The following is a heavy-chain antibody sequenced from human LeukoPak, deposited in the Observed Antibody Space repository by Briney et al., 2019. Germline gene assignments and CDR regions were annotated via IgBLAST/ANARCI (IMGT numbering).Heavy chain of an antibody. J-gene: IGHJ4*02. D-gene: IGHD6-13*01. V-gene: IGHV3-33*01. CDR3: ARDRAVGNYFDY. CDR1: GFTFSTYG. Sequence: GRSLRLSCAASGFTFSTYGMHWVRQAPGKGLEWVAVIWFDGSNKYYVDSVKGRFTISRDNSKNTLYLQMNSLRAEDTAVYYCARDRAVGNYFDYWGQGTLVTVSS. CDR2: IWFDGSNK.